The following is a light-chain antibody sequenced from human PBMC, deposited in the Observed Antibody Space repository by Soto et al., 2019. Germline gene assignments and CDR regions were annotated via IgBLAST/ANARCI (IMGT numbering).Light chain of an antibody. Sequence: QSVLTQPPSASWSPGQSVTISCTGTSSDVGGYNYVSWYQQYPGKAPTLMIYEVSKRPSGVPDRFSGSKSGNTASLTVSGLQAEDEADYYCSSYGGSNNVLFGGGTQLTVL. CDR2: EVS. V-gene: IGLV2-8*01. CDR1: SSDVGGYNY. CDR3: SSYGGSNNVL. J-gene: IGLJ2*01.